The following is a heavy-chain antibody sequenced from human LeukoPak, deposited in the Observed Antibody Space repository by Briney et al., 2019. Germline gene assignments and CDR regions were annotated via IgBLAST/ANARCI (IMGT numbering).Heavy chain of an antibody. Sequence: GGSLRLSCAASGLHFSGTAMSWVRQAPGKGLEWVSAVSHDGMNAYYADSVKGRSTISRDNSKKTVSLEMSSLTAADTGVYYCAKDGAQYSSGPECDPRGQGALVTVSP. D-gene: IGHD6-19*01. CDR3: AKDGAQYSSGPECDP. CDR2: VSHDGMNA. V-gene: IGHV3-23*01. J-gene: IGHJ5*02. CDR1: GLHFSGTA.